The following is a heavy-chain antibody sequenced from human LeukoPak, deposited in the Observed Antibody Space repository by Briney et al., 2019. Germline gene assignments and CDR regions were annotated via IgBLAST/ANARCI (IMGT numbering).Heavy chain of an antibody. J-gene: IGHJ5*02. CDR3: ARSIRKGWPDP. Sequence: SETLSLTCTVSVGSISDYYWSWIRQPPGKGLEWIGYIYNSGSTNYNPSLKSRVTISVDTSKNQFSLKLSSVTAADTAVYYCARSIRKGWPDPWGQGTLVTVSS. CDR1: VGSISDYY. V-gene: IGHV4-59*08. D-gene: IGHD2-15*01. CDR2: IYNSGST.